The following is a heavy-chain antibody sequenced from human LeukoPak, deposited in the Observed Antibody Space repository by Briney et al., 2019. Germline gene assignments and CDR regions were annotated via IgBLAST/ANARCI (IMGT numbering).Heavy chain of an antibody. CDR1: GFTFSSYW. V-gene: IGHV3-7*01. CDR2: MKYDGSEK. D-gene: IGHD6-13*01. Sequence: GGSLRLSCAASGFTFSSYWMSWVRQAPGKGLEWVANMKYDGSEKDYVDSVKGRFTISRDNAKNSLYLQMNSLRAEDTAVYYCARDIAAAGLSLDYWGQGTLVTLSS. J-gene: IGHJ4*02. CDR3: ARDIAAAGLSLDY.